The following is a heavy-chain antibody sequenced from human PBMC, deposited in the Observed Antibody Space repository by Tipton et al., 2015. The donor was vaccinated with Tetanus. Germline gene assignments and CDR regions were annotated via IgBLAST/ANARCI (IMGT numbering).Heavy chain of an antibody. J-gene: IGHJ2*01. CDR1: GGSISSSSYY. CDR2: IYYSGST. D-gene: IGHD2-2*01. Sequence: TLSLTCTVSGGSISSSSYYWGWIRQPPGKGLEWIGSIYYSGSTYYNPSLKSRVTISVDTSKNQFSLRLNSVTAADTAVYYCARRCSSGCDIKWNFDLWGRGTLVTVSS. V-gene: IGHV4-39*01. CDR3: ARRCSSGCDIKWNFDL.